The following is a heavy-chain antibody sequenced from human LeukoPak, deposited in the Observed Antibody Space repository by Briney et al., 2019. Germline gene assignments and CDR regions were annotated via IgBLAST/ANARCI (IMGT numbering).Heavy chain of an antibody. CDR3: AREPTKLYHDYYDSSGYLWDY. D-gene: IGHD3-22*01. J-gene: IGHJ4*02. V-gene: IGHV1-18*01. CDR1: GYTFTSYG. CDR2: IGAYNGNT. Sequence: ASVKVSCKASGYTFTSYGISWVRQAPGQGLEWMGWIGAYNGNTNYAQKLQGRVTMTTDTSTSTAYMELRSLRSDDTAVYYCAREPTKLYHDYYDSSGYLWDYWGQGTLVTVSS.